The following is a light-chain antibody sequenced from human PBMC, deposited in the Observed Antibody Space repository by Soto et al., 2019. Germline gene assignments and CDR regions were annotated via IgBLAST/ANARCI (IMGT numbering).Light chain of an antibody. J-gene: IGLJ1*01. V-gene: IGLV2-8*01. CDR2: EVS. CDR1: SSDVGGYNY. CDR3: SSYAGSKNV. Sequence: QSVLTQPPSASGSPGQSVTISCTGTSSDVGGYNYVSWYQQHPGKAPELMIYEVSKRPSGVPDRFSGSKSGNTASLTVSGLQAEDEADYYCSSYAGSKNVFGTGTKVTVL.